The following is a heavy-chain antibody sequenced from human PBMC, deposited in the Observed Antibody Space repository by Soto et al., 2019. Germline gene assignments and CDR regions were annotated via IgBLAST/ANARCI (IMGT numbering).Heavy chain of an antibody. Sequence: GAPVEVSREASGYTFTSYAMHLVRQAPRQRLEWMGWINAGNGNTKYSQKFQGRVTITRDTSASTAYMELSSLRSEDTAVYYCARPLDCSSTSCYAGAFDIWGQGTMVTVSS. J-gene: IGHJ3*02. CDR2: INAGNGNT. CDR3: ARPLDCSSTSCYAGAFDI. V-gene: IGHV1-3*01. CDR1: GYTFTSYA. D-gene: IGHD2-2*01.